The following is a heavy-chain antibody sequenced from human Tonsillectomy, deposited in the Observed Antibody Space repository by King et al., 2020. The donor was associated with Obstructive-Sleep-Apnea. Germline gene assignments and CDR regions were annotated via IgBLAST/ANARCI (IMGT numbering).Heavy chain of an antibody. CDR2: ISSSTFYM. J-gene: IGHJ6*02. CDR3: ARNHLVGDLYYYYAMDV. V-gene: IGHV3-21*01. D-gene: IGHD2-15*01. CDR1: GFTFSTYT. Sequence: VQLVESGGGLVKPGGSLRLSCTASGFTFSTYTMNWVRQAPGKGLEWVSSISSSTFYMYYADSVKGRFTISRDNAKNSLYLQMNSLRAEDTAVYYCARNHLVGDLYYYYAMDVWGQGTTVTVSS.